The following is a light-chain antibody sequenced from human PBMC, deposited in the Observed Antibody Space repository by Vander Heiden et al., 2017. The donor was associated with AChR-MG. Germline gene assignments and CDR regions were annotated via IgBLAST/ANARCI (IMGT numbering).Light chain of an antibody. Sequence: QSALTQPAPVSGSPGQSITISCTGTSSDVGGYNYVSWYQQHSGKAPKLMIYDVSNRPSGVSNRFSGSKSGNTASLTISGLQAEDEADYYCSSYTSSSPYVFGTGTKVTVL. J-gene: IGLJ1*01. CDR3: SSYTSSSPYV. V-gene: IGLV2-14*03. CDR1: SSDVGGYNY. CDR2: DVS.